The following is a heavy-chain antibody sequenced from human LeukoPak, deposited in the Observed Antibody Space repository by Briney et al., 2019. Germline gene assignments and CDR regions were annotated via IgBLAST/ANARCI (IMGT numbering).Heavy chain of an antibody. D-gene: IGHD2-21*02. Sequence: SETLSLTCAVSGGSISSGGHSWSWIRQPPGKGLEWIGYISYSGNTYYNPSLKSRVTISVDKSKNQFSLKLSSVTAADTAVYYCARTGDWSYFDYWGQGTLVTVSS. CDR1: GGSISSGGHS. CDR3: ARTGDWSYFDY. CDR2: ISYSGNT. J-gene: IGHJ4*02. V-gene: IGHV4-30-4*07.